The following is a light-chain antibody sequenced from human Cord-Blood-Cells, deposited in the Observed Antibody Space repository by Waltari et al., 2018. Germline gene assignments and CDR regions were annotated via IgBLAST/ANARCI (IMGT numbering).Light chain of an antibody. CDR2: RNN. CDR3: AAWDDSLSGWV. Sequence: QSVLTQPPSASGTPGQRVTISCSGSRSNNGSNYVYWYQQLPGTAPKRLIYRNNQRPSGVPDRFSGSKSGTSASLAISGLRSEDEADYYCAAWDDSLSGWVFGGGTKLTVL. J-gene: IGLJ3*02. CDR1: RSNNGSNY. V-gene: IGLV1-47*01.